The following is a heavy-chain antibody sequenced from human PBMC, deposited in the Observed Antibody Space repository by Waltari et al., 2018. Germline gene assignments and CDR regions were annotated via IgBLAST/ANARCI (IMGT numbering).Heavy chain of an antibody. D-gene: IGHD1-20*01. CDR2: INHSGST. Sequence: QVQLQQWGAGLLKPSETLSLTCAVYGGSFSGYYWSWIRQPPGKGLEWIGEINHSGSTNYNPSLKSRVTISVDTSKNQFSLKLSSVTAADTAVYYCARGRLTAGDRTSYYYYYGMDVWGQGTTVTVSS. V-gene: IGHV4-34*01. J-gene: IGHJ6*02. CDR3: ARGRLTAGDRTSYYYYYGMDV. CDR1: GGSFSGYY.